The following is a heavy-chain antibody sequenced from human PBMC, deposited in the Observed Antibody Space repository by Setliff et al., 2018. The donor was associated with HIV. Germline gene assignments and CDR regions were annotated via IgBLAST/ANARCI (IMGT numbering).Heavy chain of an antibody. CDR2: VYYSGST. J-gene: IGHJ6*03. CDR1: GGSISTSRYY. D-gene: IGHD3-3*01. Sequence: SETLSLTCTVSGGSISTSRYYWGWIRQPPGKGLEWIGSVYYSGSTHYNPSLKSRVTMSVGTSKNQFSLKLSSVTAADTAVYYCARCYYNFWSGYPLDYMDVWGKGTTVTVSS. CDR3: ARCYYNFWSGYPLDYMDV. V-gene: IGHV4-39*07.